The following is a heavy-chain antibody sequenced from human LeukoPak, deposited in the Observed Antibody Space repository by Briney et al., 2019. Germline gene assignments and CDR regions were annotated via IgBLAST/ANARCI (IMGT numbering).Heavy chain of an antibody. V-gene: IGHV1-2*02. CDR3: AILPDCSSASCYTVDY. CDR1: GYAFTVYY. CDR2: INPNSGGT. J-gene: IGHJ4*02. Sequence: ASVKLSFTASGYAFTVYYMHWVRRAPGQGFEWMRWINPNSGGTNYAQKFQGRVTLTRDTSISTAYMELSRLRSDDTAVYYCAILPDCSSASCYTVDYWGQGTLVTVSS. D-gene: IGHD2-2*02.